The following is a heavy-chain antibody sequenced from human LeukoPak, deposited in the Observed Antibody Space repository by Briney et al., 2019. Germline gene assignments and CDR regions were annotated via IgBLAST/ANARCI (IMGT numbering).Heavy chain of an antibody. Sequence: PSETLSLTCTVSGGSISSYYWSWIRQPPGKGLEWIGYIYYSGSTNYNPSLKSRVTMSVDTSKNQFSLKLSSVTAADTAVYYCARAPDFWSGYLIEWGQGTLVTVSS. J-gene: IGHJ4*02. CDR2: IYYSGST. CDR1: GGSISSYY. V-gene: IGHV4-59*12. D-gene: IGHD3-3*01. CDR3: ARAPDFWSGYLIE.